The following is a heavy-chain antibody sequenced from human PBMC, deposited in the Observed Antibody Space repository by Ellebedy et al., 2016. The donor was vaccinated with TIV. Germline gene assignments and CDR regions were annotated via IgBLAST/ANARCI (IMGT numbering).Heavy chain of an antibody. J-gene: IGHJ5*02. D-gene: IGHD6-13*01. CDR2: ISPYKGDT. V-gene: IGHV1-18*04. Sequence: AASVKVSCKASGYTFTTYGISWVRQAPGQGLEWMGWISPYKGDTNYAQELQGRDTMTTDTSTSTVYMELRSLRSDDTAVYYCARAEGYSTSWYQNWFDPWGQGTLVTVSS. CDR3: ARAEGYSTSWYQNWFDP. CDR1: GYTFTTYG.